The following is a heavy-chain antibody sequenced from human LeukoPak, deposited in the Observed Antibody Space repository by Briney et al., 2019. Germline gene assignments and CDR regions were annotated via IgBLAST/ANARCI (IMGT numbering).Heavy chain of an antibody. J-gene: IGHJ3*02. V-gene: IGHV1-2*02. CDR1: GYTFTGYY. CDR3: ARDGPSYGDYVRSAFDI. D-gene: IGHD4-17*01. CDR2: INPNSGGT. Sequence: ASVKVSCKASGYTFTGYYMHWVRQAPGQGLEWMGWINPNSGGTNYAQKFQGRVTMTRDTSISTAYMELSRLRSDDTAVYYCARDGPSYGDYVRSAFDIWGQGPMVTVSS.